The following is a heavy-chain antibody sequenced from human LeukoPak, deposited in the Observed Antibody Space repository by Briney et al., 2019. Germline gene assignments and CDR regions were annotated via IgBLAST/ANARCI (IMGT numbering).Heavy chain of an antibody. D-gene: IGHD3-10*01. CDR3: AREGYGSHALDI. CDR2: IKQDGSEK. V-gene: IGHV3-7*04. J-gene: IGHJ3*02. CDR1: GFTFSSYG. Sequence: PGGSLRLSCVASGFTFSSYGMSWVRQAPGKGLEWVANIKQDGSEKYYVDSVKGRFTISRDNAKKSLYLQMNSLRDEDTAVYYCAREGYGSHALDIWGQGTMVTVSS.